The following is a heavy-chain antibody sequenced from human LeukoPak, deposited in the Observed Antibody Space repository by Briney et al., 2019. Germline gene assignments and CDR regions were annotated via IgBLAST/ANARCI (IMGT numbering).Heavy chain of an antibody. D-gene: IGHD3-10*01. J-gene: IGHJ6*02. CDR2: IYYSGST. CDR1: GGSICSGGYY. CDR3: ARVSSGYGMDV. Sequence: PSETLSLTCTVSGGSICSGGYYWSWIRQHPGKGLEWIGYIYYSGSTYYNPSLKSRVTISVDTSKNQFSLKLSFVTAADTAVYYCARVSSGYGMDVWGQGTTVTVSS. V-gene: IGHV4-31*03.